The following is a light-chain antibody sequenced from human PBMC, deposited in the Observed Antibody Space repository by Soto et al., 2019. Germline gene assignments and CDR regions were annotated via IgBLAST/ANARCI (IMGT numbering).Light chain of an antibody. V-gene: IGKV3-15*01. CDR3: QQYNNWPRT. CDR2: GAS. Sequence: EIVLTHAPATLSLSPGEIATLSCRASQSVSSNLAWYQQKPGPAPRLLIYGASARATGIPARFSGSGSGTEFTLTISSLQSEDFAVYYCQQYNNWPRTFGQGTKVDIK. J-gene: IGKJ1*01. CDR1: QSVSSN.